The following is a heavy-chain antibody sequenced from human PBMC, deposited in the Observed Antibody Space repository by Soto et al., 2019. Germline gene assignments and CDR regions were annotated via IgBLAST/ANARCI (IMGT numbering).Heavy chain of an antibody. CDR1: GGFIRSYY. Sequence: SGTLALTCTVSGGFIRSYYWSWFRQSPGKGLEWIGYISHSGSTTYNPSLKSRINISLDAPKNQISLNVSSVTAADTAVYYCVKVGSNWYDWFDPWGQGTLVTVSS. J-gene: IGHJ5*02. D-gene: IGHD6-13*01. CDR3: VKVGSNWYDWFDP. V-gene: IGHV4-59*01. CDR2: ISHSGST.